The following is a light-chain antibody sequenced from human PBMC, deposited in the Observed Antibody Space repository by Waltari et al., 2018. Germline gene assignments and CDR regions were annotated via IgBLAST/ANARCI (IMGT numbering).Light chain of an antibody. Sequence: DIQMTQSPSSLSASVGDRVTITCRASQSISIYLNWYQQKPGKVPKLLIYSASSLQSGVPSRFSGSGSGTDFTLTISSLQPEDFATYYCQQSYSTPPFTFGPGTKVDIK. J-gene: IGKJ3*01. V-gene: IGKV1-39*01. CDR1: QSISIY. CDR2: SAS. CDR3: QQSYSTPPFT.